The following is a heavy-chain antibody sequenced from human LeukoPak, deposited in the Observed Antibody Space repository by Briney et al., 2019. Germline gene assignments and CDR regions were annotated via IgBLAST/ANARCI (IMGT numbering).Heavy chain of an antibody. Sequence: PGGSLRLSCAASGFTFSSYGMHWVRQAPGKGLEWVAVIWYDGSNKYYADSVKGRFTISRDNSKNTLYLQMNSLRAEDTAVYYCARPYDITIFGVVIIPYYFDYWGQGTLVTVSS. J-gene: IGHJ4*02. V-gene: IGHV3-33*01. CDR1: GFTFSSYG. CDR2: IWYDGSNK. CDR3: ARPYDITIFGVVIIPYYFDY. D-gene: IGHD3-3*01.